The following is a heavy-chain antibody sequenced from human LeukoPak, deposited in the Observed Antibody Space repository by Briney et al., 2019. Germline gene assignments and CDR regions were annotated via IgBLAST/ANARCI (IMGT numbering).Heavy chain of an antibody. V-gene: IGHV1-2*02. D-gene: IGHD5-12*01. CDR1: GYTFTGYY. CDR2: INPNSGGT. CDR3: ARLELVDNYNWFDP. Sequence: ASVKVSCKASGYTFTGYYMHWVRQAPGQGLEWMGWINPNSGGTNYAQKFQGRVTMTRDTSISTAYLQWSSLKASDTAMYYCARLELVDNYNWFDPWGQGTLVTVSS. J-gene: IGHJ5*02.